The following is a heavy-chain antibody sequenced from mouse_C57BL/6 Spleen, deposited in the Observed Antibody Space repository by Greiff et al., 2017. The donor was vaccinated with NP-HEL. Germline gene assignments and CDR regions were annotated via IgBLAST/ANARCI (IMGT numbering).Heavy chain of an antibody. V-gene: IGHV1-42*01. J-gene: IGHJ3*01. Sequence: EVQLQQSGPELVKPGASVKISCKASGYSFTGYYMNWVKQSPEKSLEWIGEINPSTGGTTYNQKFKAKATLTVDKSSSTAYMQLKSLTSEDSAVYYCARVREYGSRGFAYWGQGTLVTVSA. CDR2: INPSTGGT. D-gene: IGHD1-1*01. CDR3: ARVREYGSRGFAY. CDR1: GYSFTGYY.